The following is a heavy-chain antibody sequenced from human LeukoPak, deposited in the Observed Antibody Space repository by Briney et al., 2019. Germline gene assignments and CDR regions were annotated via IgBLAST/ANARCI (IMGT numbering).Heavy chain of an antibody. Sequence: ASVKVSCKASGYTFTSYAMHWVRQAPGQRLEWMGWINAGNGNTKYSQKFQGRVTITRDTSASTAYMELSSLRSEDTAVYYCAGSVVGIVVVPAAIRPHYYFDYWGQGTLVTVSS. CDR1: GYTFTSYA. CDR3: AGSVVGIVVVPAAIRPHYYFDY. CDR2: INAGNGNT. J-gene: IGHJ4*02. V-gene: IGHV1-3*01. D-gene: IGHD2-2*03.